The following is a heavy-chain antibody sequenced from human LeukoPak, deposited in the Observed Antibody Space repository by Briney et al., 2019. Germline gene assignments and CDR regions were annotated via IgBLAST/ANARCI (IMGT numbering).Heavy chain of an antibody. J-gene: IGHJ5*02. D-gene: IGHD3-22*01. CDR3: AKDVLRGYYDSSGYYSGEEFDP. V-gene: IGHV3-23*01. CDR1: GFTFSSYA. CDR2: ISGSGGST. Sequence: AGGSLRLSCAASGFTFSSYAMSWVRQTPEKGLEWVSAISGSGGSTYYADSVKGWFTISRDNSKNTLYLQMNSLRAEDTAVYYCAKDVLRGYYDSSGYYSGEEFDPWGQGTLVTVSS.